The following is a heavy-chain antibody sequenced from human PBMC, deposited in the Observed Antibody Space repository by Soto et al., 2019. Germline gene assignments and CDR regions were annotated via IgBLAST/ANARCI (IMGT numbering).Heavy chain of an antibody. D-gene: IGHD1-26*01. J-gene: IGHJ4*02. Sequence: QVQLQESGPGQVKPSETLSLTCAISGGSVSGYYWSWIRQSTGQGLEWIGYIYASGSPYYNPSLRSRVTISADTSKNQISLKLTSPTAADTAVYYCARGVGSSPPQYWGRGTLVTVSS. CDR1: GGSVSGYY. CDR2: IYASGSP. CDR3: ARGVGSSPPQY. V-gene: IGHV4-59*02.